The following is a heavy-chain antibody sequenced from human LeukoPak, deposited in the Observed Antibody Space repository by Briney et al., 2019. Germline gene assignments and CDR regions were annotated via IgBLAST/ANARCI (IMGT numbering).Heavy chain of an antibody. CDR2: IYSGGTT. CDR3: ARGALDAFDI. CDR1: GFTVSGNY. V-gene: IGHV3-53*01. J-gene: IGHJ3*02. Sequence: GGSLRLSCAVSGFTVSGNYMSWVRHAPGKGLEWVSLIYSGGTTYYADSVKGRFTISRDNSKNTLYLQMNSLRAEDTAVYYCARGALDAFDIWGQGTMVTVSS.